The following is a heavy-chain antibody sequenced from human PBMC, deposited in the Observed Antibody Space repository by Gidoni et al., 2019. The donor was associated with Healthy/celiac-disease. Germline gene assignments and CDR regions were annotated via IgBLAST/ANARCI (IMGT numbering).Heavy chain of an antibody. CDR3: ANMELPPYYYYGMDV. J-gene: IGHJ6*02. D-gene: IGHD1-26*01. CDR1: GFTFSSYA. CDR2: ISGSGGST. Sequence: EVQLLESGGGLVQPGGSLRLSCAASGFTFSSYAMSWVRQAPGKGLEWVSAISGSGGSTYYADSVKGRFTISRDNSKNTLYLQMNSLRAEDTAVYYCANMELPPYYYYGMDVWGQGTTVTVSS. V-gene: IGHV3-23*01.